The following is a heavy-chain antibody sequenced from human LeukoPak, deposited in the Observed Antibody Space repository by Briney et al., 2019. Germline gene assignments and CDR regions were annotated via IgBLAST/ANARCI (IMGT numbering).Heavy chain of an antibody. CDR1: GGSISSNNYY. CDR3: ARGPKTGETRGLIDY. J-gene: IGHJ4*02. D-gene: IGHD7-27*01. CDR2: IYYSGGT. Sequence: SETLSLTCTVSGGSISSNNYYWGWIRQPPGKGLEWIGSIYYSGGTYYNPSLKSRVTISVDTSKNQFSLKLSSVTAADMAVYYCARGPKTGETRGLIDYWGQGTLVTVSS. V-gene: IGHV4-39*01.